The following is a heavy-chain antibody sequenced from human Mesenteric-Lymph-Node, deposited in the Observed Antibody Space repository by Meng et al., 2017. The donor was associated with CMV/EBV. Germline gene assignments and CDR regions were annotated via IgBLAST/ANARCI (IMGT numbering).Heavy chain of an antibody. Sequence: PRRESGQGLVNPSETLSLSCIVSGDSISNSTYYWTWIRQPPGKGLEWIGSVHHSGTTYYNPSLKGRLTISVDTSANLFSLRLTTVTAADTATYYCARRGNYDSDYSEYWGQGTLVTVSS. V-gene: IGHV4-39*01. J-gene: IGHJ4*02. CDR3: ARRGNYDSDYSEY. D-gene: IGHD3-22*01. CDR1: GDSISNSTYY. CDR2: VHHSGTT.